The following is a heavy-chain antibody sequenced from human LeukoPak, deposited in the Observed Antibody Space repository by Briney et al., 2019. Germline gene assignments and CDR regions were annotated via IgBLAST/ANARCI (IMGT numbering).Heavy chain of an antibody. CDR3: ARDAFGGDSFET. D-gene: IGHD3-10*01. CDR2: IYAKTGAT. J-gene: IGHJ3*02. CDR1: GYTFTDNY. V-gene: IGHV1-2*02. Sequence: GASVKVSCKASGYTFTDNYIHWVRLAPGQGLEWLGWIYAKTGATKNAQKFQGRVTMARDTSINTAYMDLYSLNSDDTAVYYCARDAFGGDSFETWGQGTMVTVSS.